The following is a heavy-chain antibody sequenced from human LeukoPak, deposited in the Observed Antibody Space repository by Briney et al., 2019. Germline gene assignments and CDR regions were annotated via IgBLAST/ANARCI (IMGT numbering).Heavy chain of an antibody. V-gene: IGHV6-1*01. CDR3: ARELLVSGWFRSFDY. D-gene: IGHD6-19*01. CDR1: GDSVSSNSAA. CDR2: TYYRSKWYN. Sequence: PSQTLSLTCAISGDSVSSNSAAWNWIRQPPSRGLEWLGRTYYRSKWYNDYAVSVKSRITINPDTSKNQFSLQLNSLTPEDTAVYYCARELLVSGWFRSFDYWGQGTLVTVSS. J-gene: IGHJ4*02.